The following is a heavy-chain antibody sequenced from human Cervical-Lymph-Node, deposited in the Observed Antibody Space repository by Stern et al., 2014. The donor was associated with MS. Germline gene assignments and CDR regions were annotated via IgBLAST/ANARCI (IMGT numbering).Heavy chain of an antibody. V-gene: IGHV2-5*02. CDR3: AHRTAGPFDY. CDR2: IYWDDQK. CDR1: GFSLSTSGLG. Sequence: QITLKESGPALVKPTQTLTLTCTFSGFSLSTSGLGVGWIRQPPGEDLEWLAYIYWDDQKRYSPSLKSRLTITKDTSKNQVVLTLTNVDPVDTATYYCAHRTAGPFDYWGQGTLVTVSS. J-gene: IGHJ4*02.